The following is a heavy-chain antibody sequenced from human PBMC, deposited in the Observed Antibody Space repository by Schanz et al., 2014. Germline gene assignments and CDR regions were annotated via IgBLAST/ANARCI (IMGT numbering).Heavy chain of an antibody. V-gene: IGHV3-21*01. CDR3: AKAADWPVTRFDP. CDR2: ISSRSSHT. D-gene: IGHD3-9*01. Sequence: EVQLLESGGGLVQPGGSLRLSCAASGFTFSSYAMSWVRQAPGKGLEWVSSISSRSSHTYYADSVKGRFTVSRDNAKNSVYLQMNGLRVEDTAVYYCAKAADWPVTRFDPWGQGTLVTVSS. J-gene: IGHJ5*02. CDR1: GFTFSSYA.